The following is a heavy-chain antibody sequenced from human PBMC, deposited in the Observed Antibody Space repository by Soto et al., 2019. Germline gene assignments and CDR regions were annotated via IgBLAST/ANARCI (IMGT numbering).Heavy chain of an antibody. J-gene: IGHJ6*02. D-gene: IGHD3-10*01. CDR1: GFTFSSYG. CDR2: IWYDGSNK. Sequence: GGSLGLSCAASGFTFSSYGMHWVRQAPGRGLEWVAVIWYDGSNKYYADSVKGRFTISRDNSKNTLYLQMNSLRAEDTAVYYCARVHYGSGSYYYGMDVWGQGTTVTVSS. V-gene: IGHV3-33*01. CDR3: ARVHYGSGSYYYGMDV.